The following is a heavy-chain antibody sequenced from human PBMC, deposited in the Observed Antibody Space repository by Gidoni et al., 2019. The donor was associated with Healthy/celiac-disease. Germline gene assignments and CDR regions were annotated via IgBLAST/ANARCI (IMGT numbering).Heavy chain of an antibody. J-gene: IGHJ6*03. CDR1: GWSFSGYY. CDR3: ARTRPTMVQGVTGPYYYYYYMDV. CDR2: INHSGST. Sequence: QVQLQQWGAGLLKPSEPLSLTCAVYGWSFSGYYWSWIRQPPGKGLEWIGEINHSGSTNYNPSLKSRVTISVDTSKNQFSLKLSSVTAADTAVYYCARTRPTMVQGVTGPYYYYYYMDVWGKGTTVTVSS. V-gene: IGHV4-34*01. D-gene: IGHD3-10*01.